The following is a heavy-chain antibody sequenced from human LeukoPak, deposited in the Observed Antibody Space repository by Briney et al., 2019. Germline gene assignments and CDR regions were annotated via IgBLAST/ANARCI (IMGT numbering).Heavy chain of an antibody. J-gene: IGHJ4*02. CDR2: IKQDGSEK. D-gene: IGHD6-19*01. CDR3: ASGRGWLIDH. Sequence: GGSPRLSCAASGFTFSNYWMNWVRQAPGKGLEWVANIKQDGSEKNYVDSVKGRFTISRDNAKKSMYLQMRRLRDEDTAVYYCASGRGWLIDHWGQGTLVTVSS. V-gene: IGHV3-7*05. CDR1: GFTFSNYW.